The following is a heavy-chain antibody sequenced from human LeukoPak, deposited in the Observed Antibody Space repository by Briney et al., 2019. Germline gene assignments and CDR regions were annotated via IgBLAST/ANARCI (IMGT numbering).Heavy chain of an antibody. CDR2: IYTSGST. CDR1: GGSISSYY. Sequence: SETLPLTCTVSGGSISSYYWSWIRQPAGKGLEWIGRIYTSGSTNFNPSLKSRVTMSVDTSKNQFSLKLSSVTAADTAVYYCARDPQTHSSGYYIDPEDAFDIWGQGTMVTVSS. D-gene: IGHD3-22*01. V-gene: IGHV4-4*07. CDR3: ARDPQTHSSGYYIDPEDAFDI. J-gene: IGHJ3*02.